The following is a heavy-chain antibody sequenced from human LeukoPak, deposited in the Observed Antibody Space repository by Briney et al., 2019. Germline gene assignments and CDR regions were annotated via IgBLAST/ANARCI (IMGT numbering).Heavy chain of an antibody. CDR3: ARVGYTEYYYYYYMDV. CDR1: GYSISSGYY. D-gene: IGHD6-13*01. J-gene: IGHJ6*03. Sequence: SETLSLTCAVSGYSISSGYYWGWIRQPPGKGLEWIGSVYPSGSTYYNPSLKSRVTISVDTSKNQFSLKLSSVTAADTAVYYCARVGYTEYYYYYYMDVWGKGTTVTVSS. CDR2: VYPSGST. V-gene: IGHV4-38-2*01.